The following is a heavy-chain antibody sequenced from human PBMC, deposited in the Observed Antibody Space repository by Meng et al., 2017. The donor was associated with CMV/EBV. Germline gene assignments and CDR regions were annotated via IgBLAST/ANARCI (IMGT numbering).Heavy chain of an antibody. D-gene: IGHD4-17*01. CDR2: INHSGST. V-gene: IGHV4-34*01. Sequence: SETLSLTCAVYGGSFSGYYWSWIRQPPGKGLEWIGEINHSGSTNYNPSLKSRVTISVDTSKNQFSLKLSSVTAADTAVYYCARAYGNWGQGTLVIVSS. J-gene: IGHJ4*02. CDR3: ARAYGN. CDR1: GGSFSGYY.